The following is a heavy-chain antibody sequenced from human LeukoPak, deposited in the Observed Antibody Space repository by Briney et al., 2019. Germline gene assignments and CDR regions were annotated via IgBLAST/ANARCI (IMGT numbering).Heavy chain of an antibody. D-gene: IGHD2-2*01. Sequence: PSETLSLTCTVSGGSISSYYWSWIRQPPGKGLEWIGYIYYSGSTNYNPSLKSRVTLSVDTSKNQFSLKLSSVTAADTAVYYCARNVEDIVVVPAASQVPYYYYYGMDVWGQGITVTVSS. CDR1: GGSISSYY. V-gene: IGHV4-59*01. CDR3: ARNVEDIVVVPAASQVPYYYYYGMDV. J-gene: IGHJ6*02. CDR2: IYYSGST.